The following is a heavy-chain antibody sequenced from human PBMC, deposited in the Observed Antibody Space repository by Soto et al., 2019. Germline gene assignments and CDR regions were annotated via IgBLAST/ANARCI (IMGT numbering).Heavy chain of an antibody. D-gene: IGHD3-9*01. CDR3: ARLKTYDILNKSDY. J-gene: IGHJ4*02. V-gene: IGHV4-4*02. CDR2: IYDSGST. Sequence: QVQLQESGPGLVKPSGTLSLTCAVSGGSIGSSNWWSWVRQSPGKGLEWIGEIYDSGSTNYNPSLKSRVTISLDKSKNQFSLKLSSVNAAETAVYYCARLKTYDILNKSDYWGQGSLVTVSS. CDR1: GGSIGSSNW.